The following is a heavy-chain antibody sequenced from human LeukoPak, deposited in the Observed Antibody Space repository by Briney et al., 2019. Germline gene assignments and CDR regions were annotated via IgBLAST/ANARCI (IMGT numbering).Heavy chain of an antibody. Sequence: GGSLRLSCAASGFTFSNYGMHWVRQAPGKGPEWVAVIWYDGSDKYHADSVKGRFTISRDNSKYTLYLQMNSLRVEDTAVYYCARPVVLGAYLRGAYYFDSWGQGTLVTVSS. CDR1: GFTFSNYG. CDR2: IWYDGSDK. V-gene: IGHV3-33*01. D-gene: IGHD3-16*01. CDR3: ARPVVLGAYLRGAYYFDS. J-gene: IGHJ4*02.